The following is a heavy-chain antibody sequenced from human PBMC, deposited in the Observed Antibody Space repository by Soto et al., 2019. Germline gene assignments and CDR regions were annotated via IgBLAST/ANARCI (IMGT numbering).Heavy chain of an antibody. CDR2: IIPIFGTA. Sequence: QVQLVQSGAEVKKPGSSVTVSCKASGGTFSSYTISWVRQAPGQGLEWMGGIIPIFGTANYAQKFQGRVTIXXDXSXSTAYMELSSLRSEDTAVYYCARGNHRWLQLWYFDLWGRGTLVTVS. V-gene: IGHV1-69*12. J-gene: IGHJ2*01. CDR1: GGTFSSYT. CDR3: ARGNHRWLQLWYFDL. D-gene: IGHD5-12*01.